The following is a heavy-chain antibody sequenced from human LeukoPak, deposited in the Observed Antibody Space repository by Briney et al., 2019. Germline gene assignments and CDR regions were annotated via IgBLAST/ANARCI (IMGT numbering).Heavy chain of an antibody. Sequence: GRSLRLSCAASGFTFDDYAMHWVRQAPGKGLEWVSGISWNSGNIGYADSVKGRFTISRGNAKNSLYLQMNSLRAEDTALYYCAKGEGSMIVNWGQGTLVTVSS. CDR3: AKGEGSMIVN. D-gene: IGHD3-22*01. J-gene: IGHJ4*02. CDR1: GFTFDDYA. CDR2: ISWNSGNI. V-gene: IGHV3-9*01.